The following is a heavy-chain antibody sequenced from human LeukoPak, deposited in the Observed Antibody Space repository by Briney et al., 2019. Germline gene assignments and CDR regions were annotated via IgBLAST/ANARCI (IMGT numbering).Heavy chain of an antibody. V-gene: IGHV4-59*12. D-gene: IGHD4-23*01. CDR3: AREKEVGTFDY. J-gene: IGHJ4*02. Sequence: PETLSLTCTVSGGSISSYYWSWIRQPPGKGLEWIGYIYYSGSTNYNPSLKSRVTMSVDTSRNQFSLKLSSVTAADTAVYYCAREKEVGTFDYRGQGTLVTVSS. CDR2: IYYSGST. CDR1: GGSISSYY.